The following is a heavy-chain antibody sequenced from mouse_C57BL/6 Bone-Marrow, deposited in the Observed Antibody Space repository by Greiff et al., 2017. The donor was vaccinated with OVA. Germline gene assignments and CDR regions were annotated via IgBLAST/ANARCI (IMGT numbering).Heavy chain of an antibody. Sequence: QVQLQQSGAELVRPGASVTLSCKASGYTFTDYEMHWVKQTPVHGLEWIGAIDPETGGTAYNQKFKGKAILTADKSSSTAYMALRSLTSEDSAVYYCTRRAYGSSDDAMDYWGQGTSVTVSS. CDR3: TRRAYGSSDDAMDY. J-gene: IGHJ4*01. V-gene: IGHV1-15*01. CDR1: GYTFTDYE. D-gene: IGHD1-1*01. CDR2: IDPETGGT.